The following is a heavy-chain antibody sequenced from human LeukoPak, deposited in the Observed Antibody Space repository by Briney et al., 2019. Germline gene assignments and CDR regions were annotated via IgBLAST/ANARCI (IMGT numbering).Heavy chain of an antibody. CDR3: ARLYSSSLGRVFDY. Sequence: SETLSLTCTVSGGSIGTYYWSWIRQPPGKGLEWIGYISYSGSTNYNPSLKSRVTISVDTSKNQFSLKLSSVTAADTAVYYCARLYSSSLGRVFDYWGQGTLVTVSS. CDR2: ISYSGST. CDR1: GGSIGTYY. J-gene: IGHJ4*02. D-gene: IGHD6-13*01. V-gene: IGHV4-59*13.